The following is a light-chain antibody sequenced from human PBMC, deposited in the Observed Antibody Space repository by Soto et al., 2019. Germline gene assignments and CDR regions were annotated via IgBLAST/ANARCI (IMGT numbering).Light chain of an antibody. CDR2: GAS. J-gene: IGKJ5*01. Sequence: EIVLTQSPDTLSLSPGDGATLSCRASHSVSSNYLAWYQQKPGQAPRLLIYGASSRATGIPDRFSGSGSGTDFTLTISRLEPEDFAMFYCQQYDSSITFGQGTRLEI. CDR3: QQYDSSIT. V-gene: IGKV3-20*01. CDR1: HSVSSNY.